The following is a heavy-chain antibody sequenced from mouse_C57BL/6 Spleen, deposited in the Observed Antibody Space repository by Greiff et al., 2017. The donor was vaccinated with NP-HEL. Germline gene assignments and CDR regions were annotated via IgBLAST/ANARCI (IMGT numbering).Heavy chain of an antibody. V-gene: IGHV1-82*01. CDR1: GYAFSSSW. D-gene: IGHD2-3*01. J-gene: IGHJ2*01. Sequence: VQLQQSGPELVKPGASVKISCKASGYAFSSSWMNWVKQRPGKGLEWIGRIYPGDGDTNYNGKFKGKATLTADKSSSTAYMQLSSLTSEDSAVYFCARKGTFYGGYLYYFDCWGQGTTLTVSS. CDR3: ARKGTFYGGYLYYFDC. CDR2: IYPGDGDT.